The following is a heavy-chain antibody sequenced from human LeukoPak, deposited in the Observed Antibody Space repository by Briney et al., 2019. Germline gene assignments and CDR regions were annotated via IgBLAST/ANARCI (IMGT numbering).Heavy chain of an antibody. V-gene: IGHV1-8*01. J-gene: IGHJ6*03. CDR3: ARALSWTTESYYYMDV. Sequence: ASVMVSCKASGYTFTSYDINWVRQATGQGLEWMGWMNPNSGNTGYAQKFQGRVTMTKNTSITTAYMDLSSLRSEDTAVYYCARALSWTTESYYYMDVWGKGTTVTVSS. CDR1: GYTFTSYD. CDR2: MNPNSGNT. D-gene: IGHD3/OR15-3a*01.